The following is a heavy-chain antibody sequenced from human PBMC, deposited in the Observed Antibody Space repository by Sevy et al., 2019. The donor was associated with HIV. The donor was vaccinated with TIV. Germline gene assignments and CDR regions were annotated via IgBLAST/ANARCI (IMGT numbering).Heavy chain of an antibody. CDR1: GGSISSYY. CDR3: AGEVWGIAARHDAFDI. Sequence: SETLSLTCTVSGGSISSYYWSWIRQPPGKGLEWIGYIYYSGSTNYNPSLKSRVTISVDTSKNQFSVKLSSVTAADTAVYYCAGEVWGIAARHDAFDIWGQGTMVTVSS. CDR2: IYYSGST. D-gene: IGHD6-6*01. V-gene: IGHV4-59*01. J-gene: IGHJ3*02.